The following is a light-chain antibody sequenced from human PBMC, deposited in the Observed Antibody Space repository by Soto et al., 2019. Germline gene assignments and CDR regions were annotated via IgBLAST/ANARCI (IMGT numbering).Light chain of an antibody. V-gene: IGKV1-27*01. CDR3: QKYSSVPV. CDR2: AAS. CDR1: QDIRNF. J-gene: IGKJ3*01. Sequence: DIQMTQSPTSLSASVGDRVTITCRASQDIRNFVAWYQQKPGKAPKLLIYAASTLQSGVPSRFSGSGSGTDFIPISNSLQPEDVATYSCQKYSSVPVFGPGTKVEIK.